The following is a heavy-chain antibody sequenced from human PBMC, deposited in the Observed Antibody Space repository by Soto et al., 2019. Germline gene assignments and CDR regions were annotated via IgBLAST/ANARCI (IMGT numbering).Heavy chain of an antibody. D-gene: IGHD3-3*01. Sequence: GGSLRLSCAASGFTFSSYCMSWVRQAPGKGLEWVANIKQDGSEKYYVDSVKGRFTISRDNAKNSLYLQMNSLRAEDTAVYYCARGITIFGVRPCDYWGQGTLVTVSS. CDR1: GFTFSSYC. CDR3: ARGITIFGVRPCDY. J-gene: IGHJ4*02. CDR2: IKQDGSEK. V-gene: IGHV3-7*05.